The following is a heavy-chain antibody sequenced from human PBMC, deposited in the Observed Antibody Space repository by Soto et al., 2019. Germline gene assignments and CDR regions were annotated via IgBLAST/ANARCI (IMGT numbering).Heavy chain of an antibody. Sequence: QVQLVQSRAEVKKPGSSVKVSCKASGGTFSSYTISWVRQAPGQGLEWMGRIIPILGIANYAQKFQGRVTITADKSTSTAYMELSSLRSEDTAVYYCAREHDGVVISDYYYMDVWGKGTTVTVSS. CDR2: IIPILGIA. V-gene: IGHV1-69*08. J-gene: IGHJ6*03. CDR1: GGTFSSYT. D-gene: IGHD3-3*01. CDR3: AREHDGVVISDYYYMDV.